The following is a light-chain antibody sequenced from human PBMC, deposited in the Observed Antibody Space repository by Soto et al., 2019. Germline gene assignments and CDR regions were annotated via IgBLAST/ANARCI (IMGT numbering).Light chain of an antibody. CDR3: QQYGSSPWT. CDR2: GAS. V-gene: IGKV3-20*01. J-gene: IGKJ1*01. CDR1: QSVSSSY. Sequence: EIVLTQSPGTLSLSPGERATLSCRASQSVSSSYLAWYQQKPGQAPRLLIYGASSRATGIPDRFSVSGSGTVFTLTISRREPEDFAVYYCQQYGSSPWTFGQGTKVEIK.